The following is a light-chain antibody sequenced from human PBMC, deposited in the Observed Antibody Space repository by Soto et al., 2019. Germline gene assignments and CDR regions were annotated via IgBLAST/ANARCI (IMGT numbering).Light chain of an antibody. CDR3: QQSYTPPIT. CDR2: AAS. CDR1: QTISHY. J-gene: IGKJ5*01. Sequence: DIQLTQSPSSLSAYVGGRFTITCRASQTISHYLQWYQQKPGRAPKALIHAASRLQSGVPSRFSGSGSGTDFTLTISSLQPEDSATYFCQQSYTPPITFGQGTRLEIK. V-gene: IGKV1-39*01.